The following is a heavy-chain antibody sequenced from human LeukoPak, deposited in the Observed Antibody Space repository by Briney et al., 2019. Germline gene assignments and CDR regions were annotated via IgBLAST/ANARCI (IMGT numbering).Heavy chain of an antibody. J-gene: IGHJ4*02. CDR1: GGSIISYY. V-gene: IGHV4-4*07. D-gene: IGHD3-10*01. CDR2: IYTSGST. Sequence: SETLSLTCTVPGGSIISYYWSWIRQPAGKRLEWIGRIYTSGSTNYNPSLKSRVTMSVDTSKNQFSVKLSSVTAADTAVYYCARYGSGSYFAPFDYWGQGTLVTVSS. CDR3: ARYGSGSYFAPFDY.